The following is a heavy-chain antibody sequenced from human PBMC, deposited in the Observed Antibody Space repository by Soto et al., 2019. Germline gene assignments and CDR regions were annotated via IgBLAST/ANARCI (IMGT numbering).Heavy chain of an antibody. J-gene: IGHJ4*02. CDR1: GFTFSGYG. CDR2: ISHDGAKN. CDR3: AKVTDY. Sequence: QVHLVESGGGVVQPGRSLRLSCAASGFTFSGYGLYWVRQAPGKGLEWVAVISHDGAKNYDADSVKGRFTISRDNSKNTLYLQMNSLAAEDTAVYFCAKVTDYWGQGTLVTVSA. V-gene: IGHV3-30*18.